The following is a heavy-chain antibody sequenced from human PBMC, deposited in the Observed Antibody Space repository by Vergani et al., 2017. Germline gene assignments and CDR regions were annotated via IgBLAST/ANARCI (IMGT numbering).Heavy chain of an antibody. CDR3: TRQRPRYCSSTSCRGVYFDY. CDR1: GFTFGDYA. CDR2: IRSKAYGGTT. D-gene: IGHD2-2*01. V-gene: IGHV3-49*04. J-gene: IGHJ4*02. Sequence: VQLVESGGGLVQPGRSLRLSCTASGFTFGDYAMSWVRQAPGKGLEWVGFIRSKAYGGTTEYAASVKGRFTITRDDDKSIAYLQMHSLKTADTAVYYCTRQRPRYCSSTSCRGVYFDYWGQGTLVTVSS.